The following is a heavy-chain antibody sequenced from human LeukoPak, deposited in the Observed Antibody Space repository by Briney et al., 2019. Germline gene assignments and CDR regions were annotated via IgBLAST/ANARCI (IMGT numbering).Heavy chain of an antibody. CDR2: IWYDGSNK. J-gene: IGHJ4*02. CDR3: ARDSDGYNSAFDY. D-gene: IGHD5-24*01. Sequence: GGSLRLSCAASGFTFSSYGMHWVRQAPGKGLEWVAVIWYDGSNKYYADSVKGRFTISRDNSKNTLYLQMNSLRAEDTAVYYCARDSDGYNSAFDYWGQGTLVTVSS. V-gene: IGHV3-33*01. CDR1: GFTFSSYG.